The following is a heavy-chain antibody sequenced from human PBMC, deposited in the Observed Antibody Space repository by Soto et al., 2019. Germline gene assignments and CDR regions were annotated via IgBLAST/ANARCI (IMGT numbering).Heavy chain of an antibody. D-gene: IGHD6-19*01. CDR3: ARAVAVPADFDY. J-gene: IGHJ4*02. V-gene: IGHV1-3*05. CDR1: GYSFTSYA. CDR2: INAGNGNT. Sequence: QVQLVQSGAEEKKPGASVKVSCKASGYSFTSYAMHWVRQAPGQGLEWMGWINAGNGNTKYSQKFLGRVTITRDTSASTAYMELSSLRSEDTAVYYCARAVAVPADFDYWGQGTLVTVSS.